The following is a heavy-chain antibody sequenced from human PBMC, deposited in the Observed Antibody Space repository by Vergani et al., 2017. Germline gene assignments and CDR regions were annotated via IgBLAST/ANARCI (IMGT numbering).Heavy chain of an antibody. CDR3: ARSSNWGSTGFDY. Sequence: QVTLKESGPALVKPTQTLTLTCTFSGFSLSTSGMRVSWIRQPPGKALEWLARIDWNDDKFYSTSLKTRLTISKDTSKNQVVLTMTNMDPVDTATYYCARSSNWGSTGFDYWGQGTLVTVSS. CDR2: IDWNDDK. J-gene: IGHJ4*02. CDR1: GFSLSTSGMR. D-gene: IGHD7-27*01. V-gene: IGHV2-70*04.